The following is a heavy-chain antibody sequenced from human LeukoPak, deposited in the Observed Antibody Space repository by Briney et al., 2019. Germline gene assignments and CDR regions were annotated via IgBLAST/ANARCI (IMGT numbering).Heavy chain of an antibody. CDR1: GFTFSSYW. D-gene: IGHD2-21*01. CDR3: ASGQGLFDY. Sequence: PGGSLRLSCAASGFTFSSYWMSWVRQAPGKGLEWVANIKQNGSEKYYVDSVKGRFTISTDNAKNSLYLQMNSLRAEDTAVYYCASGQGLFDYWGQGTLVTVSS. CDR2: IKQNGSEK. V-gene: IGHV3-7*01. J-gene: IGHJ4*02.